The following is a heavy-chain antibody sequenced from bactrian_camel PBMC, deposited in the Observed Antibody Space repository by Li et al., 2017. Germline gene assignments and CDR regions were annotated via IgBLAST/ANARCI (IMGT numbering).Heavy chain of an antibody. CDR3: AADTLPARVLITTPWHSGY. Sequence: QVQLVESGGGSVQAGGSLSVSCVGAGPVYALFHCMSWFRQAPGKEREAVANIYIAFRPDDQRIYYADSVKGRFTISQDNAKNTAYLQMDSLKPEDTAMYYCAADTLPARVLITTPWHSGYWGQGTQVTVS. CDR2: IYIAFRPDDQRI. D-gene: IGHD4*01. J-gene: IGHJ6*01. V-gene: IGHV3S63*01. CDR1: GPVYALFHC.